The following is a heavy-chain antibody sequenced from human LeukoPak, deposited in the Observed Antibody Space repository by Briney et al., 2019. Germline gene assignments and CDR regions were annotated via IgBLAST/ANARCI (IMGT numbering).Heavy chain of an antibody. CDR3: ARQRGSGYDFDY. CDR2: MSYSGNT. J-gene: IGHJ4*02. D-gene: IGHD5-12*01. Sequence: PSETLSLTCTVSGGSISSYYGSWIRQPPGKGLEWIGYMSYSGNTNYNPSLKSRVTISVDTSKNQFSLKLSSVTAADTAVYYCARQRGSGYDFDYWGQGTLVTVSS. V-gene: IGHV4-59*08. CDR1: GGSISSYY.